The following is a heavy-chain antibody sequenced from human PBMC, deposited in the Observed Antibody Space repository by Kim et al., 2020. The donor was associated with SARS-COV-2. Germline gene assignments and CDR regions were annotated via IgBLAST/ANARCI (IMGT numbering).Heavy chain of an antibody. J-gene: IGHJ5*02. CDR1: GYSFTSYW. CDR3: ARLDYDSSGSYSHSWFDP. D-gene: IGHD3-22*01. CDR2: IYPSDSDT. Sequence: GESLKISCKGSGYSFTSYWIGWVRQMPGKGLEWMGIIYPSDSDTRYRPSFQGQVTISADKSISTAYLQWSRLQASDTAMYYCARLDYDSSGSYSHSWFDPWGQGTLVTVSS. V-gene: IGHV5-51*01.